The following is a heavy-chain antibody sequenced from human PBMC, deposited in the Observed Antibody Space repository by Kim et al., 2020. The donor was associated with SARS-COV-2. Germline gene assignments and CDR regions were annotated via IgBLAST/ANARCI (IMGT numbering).Heavy chain of an antibody. D-gene: IGHD3-10*01. CDR1: GGSFSGFY. Sequence: SETLSLTCAVYGGSFSGFYWSWIRQPPGRGLEWIGEINHSGRTNYNPSLKSRVTISVDTSKNQFSLKLTSVTAADTAVYYCARSISNTSVSGSHYFALWG. V-gene: IGHV4-34*01. CDR3: ARSISNTSVSGSHYFAL. J-gene: IGHJ2*01. CDR2: INHSGRT.